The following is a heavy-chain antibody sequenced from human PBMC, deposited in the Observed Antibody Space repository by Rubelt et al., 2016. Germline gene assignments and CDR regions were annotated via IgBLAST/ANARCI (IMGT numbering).Heavy chain of an antibody. D-gene: IGHD4-23*01. CDR2: ISWNSGSI. CDR3: ARKARGGGKSGFDY. J-gene: IGHJ4*02. CDR1: GFTFDDYA. V-gene: IGHV3-9*01. Sequence: YGGGVVQPGRSLRLSCAASGFTFDDYAMHWVRQAPGKGLEWVSGISWNSGSIGYADSVKGRFTISRDNAKNTLYLQMNSLQTEDTAVYYCARKARGGGKSGFDYWGQGTLVTVSS.